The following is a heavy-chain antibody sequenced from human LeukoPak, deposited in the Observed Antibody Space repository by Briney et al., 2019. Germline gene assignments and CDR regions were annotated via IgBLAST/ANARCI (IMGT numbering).Heavy chain of an antibody. CDR3: ATAYYDSSGYYYVYFDY. J-gene: IGHJ4*02. D-gene: IGHD3-22*01. CDR2: ISSSGSTI. V-gene: IGHV3-48*03. Sequence: GGSLRLSCAASGFTFSSYEMNWVRQAPGKGLEWVSYISSSGSTIYYADSVKGRFTISRDNAKNSLYLQMNSLGAEDTAVYYCATAYYDSSGYYYVYFDYWGQGTLVTVSS. CDR1: GFTFSSYE.